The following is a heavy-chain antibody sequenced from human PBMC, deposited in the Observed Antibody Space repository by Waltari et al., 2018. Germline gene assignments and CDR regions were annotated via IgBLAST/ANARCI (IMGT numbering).Heavy chain of an antibody. CDR1: GYTFTGYY. CDR2: INPTSGGT. CDR3: ARPYYYGSGSYWIFDY. Sequence: QVQLVQSGAEVKKPGASVKVSCKASGYTFTGYYMHWGRKAPGEGLEWMGWINPTSGGTNYAQKFQGRVTMTRDTSISTAYMELSRLRSDDTAVYYCARPYYYGSGSYWIFDYWGQGTLVTVSS. J-gene: IGHJ4*02. D-gene: IGHD3-10*01. V-gene: IGHV1-2*02.